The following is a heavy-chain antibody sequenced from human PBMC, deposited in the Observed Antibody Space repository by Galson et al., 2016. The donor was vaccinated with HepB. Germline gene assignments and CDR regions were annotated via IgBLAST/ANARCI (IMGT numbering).Heavy chain of an antibody. CDR1: GITLTTYW. J-gene: IGHJ3*02. D-gene: IGHD2-15*01. CDR3: TRNAGWAFDI. CDR2: MKPDGSER. V-gene: IGHV3-7*03. Sequence: SLRLSCAASGITLTTYWMFWVRQAPGKGLEWVATMKPDGSERYFADSVRGRFTVSRDDAKISLFPQMDSLRAEDTAVYYCTRNAGWAFDIWGQGTKVTVSS.